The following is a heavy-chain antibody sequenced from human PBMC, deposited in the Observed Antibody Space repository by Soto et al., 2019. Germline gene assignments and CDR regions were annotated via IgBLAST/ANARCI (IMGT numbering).Heavy chain of an antibody. D-gene: IGHD3-9*01. CDR3: ARVRYGTSANYFDS. V-gene: IGHV4-4*02. Sequence: ETLSLTCAVSDGSISSSNWWSWVRQSPGQGLEWIGEIFHSGYTNYKSSLKSRVAISIDKPNNQFSLKLTSVTAADTAVYYCARVRYGTSANYFDSWGQGALVTVSS. J-gene: IGHJ4*02. CDR2: IFHSGYT. CDR1: DGSISSSNW.